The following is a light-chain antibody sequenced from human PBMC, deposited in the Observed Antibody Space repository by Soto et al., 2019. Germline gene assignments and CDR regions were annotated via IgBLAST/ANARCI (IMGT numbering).Light chain of an antibody. CDR2: DAS. Sequence: TQSPSTLSASVGDRVTITCRASQRISGWLAWYQQKPGKAPKLLIYDASSLESGVPSRFSGSGSGTEFTLTISSLQPDDFATYYCQQYIRYWTFGQGTKVDIK. CDR3: QQYIRYWT. J-gene: IGKJ1*01. CDR1: QRISGW. V-gene: IGKV1-5*01.